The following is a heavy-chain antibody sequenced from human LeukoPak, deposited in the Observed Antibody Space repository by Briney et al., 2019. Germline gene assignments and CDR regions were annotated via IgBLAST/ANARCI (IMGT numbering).Heavy chain of an antibody. CDR3: AKGTFRYSSSFTFDY. Sequence: GGSLRLSCAASGFTFDDYAMHWVRQASGKGLEWVSGISWNSGSIGYADSVKGRFTISRDNAKNSLYLQMNSLRAEDMALYYCAKGTFRYSSSFTFDYWGQGTLVTVSS. V-gene: IGHV3-9*03. CDR1: GFTFDDYA. D-gene: IGHD6-6*01. J-gene: IGHJ4*02. CDR2: ISWNSGSI.